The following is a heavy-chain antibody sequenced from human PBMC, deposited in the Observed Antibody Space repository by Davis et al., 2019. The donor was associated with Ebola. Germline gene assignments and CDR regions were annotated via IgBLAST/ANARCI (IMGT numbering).Heavy chain of an antibody. CDR2: IRGSGGTT. D-gene: IGHD5-18*01. Sequence: GGSLRLSCPDSVITFSSYAMTWVRQAPGKGLEWVSAIRGSGGTTYYADSVKGRFTTSRDNSKNTLYLKMNSRRAEDTAVYYCAKDKGYSDGYALCYWGQGTLVTVSS. V-gene: IGHV3-23*01. J-gene: IGHJ4*02. CDR3: AKDKGYSDGYALCY. CDR1: VITFSSYA.